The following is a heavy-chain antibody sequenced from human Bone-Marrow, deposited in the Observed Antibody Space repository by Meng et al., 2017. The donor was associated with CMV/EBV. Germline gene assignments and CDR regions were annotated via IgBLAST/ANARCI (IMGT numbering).Heavy chain of an antibody. CDR3: AKAVSGSYYGGDY. CDR2: IWYDGSNK. Sequence: GESLKISCAASGFTFSSYGMHWVRQAPGKGLEWVEVIWYDGSNKYYADSVKGRFTISRDNSKKTLYLQMNSLSAEDTAVDYSAKAVSGSYYGGDYWGQGTLVTVSS. J-gene: IGHJ4*02. D-gene: IGHD1-26*01. CDR1: GFTFSSYG. V-gene: IGHV3-33*06.